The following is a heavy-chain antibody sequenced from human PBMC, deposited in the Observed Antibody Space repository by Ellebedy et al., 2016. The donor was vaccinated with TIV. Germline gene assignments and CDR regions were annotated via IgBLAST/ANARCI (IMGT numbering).Heavy chain of an antibody. V-gene: IGHV4-59*01. CDR2: IYYSGST. D-gene: IGHD3-10*01. CDR1: GGSISSYY. CDR3: ARGVGSGTYYPFGH. J-gene: IGHJ4*02. Sequence: PSETLSLTCPVSGGSISSYYWSWIRQPPGKGLEWIGYIYYSGSTNYKPSLKSRVTISVDMSKNQFSLKLTYVTAADTAVYYCARGVGSGTYYPFGHWGQGTLVTVSS.